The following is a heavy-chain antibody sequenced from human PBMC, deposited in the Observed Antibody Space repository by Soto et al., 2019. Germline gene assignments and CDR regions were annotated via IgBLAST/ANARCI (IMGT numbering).Heavy chain of an antibody. CDR3: ATMERLFDY. V-gene: IGHV3-30*03. Sequence: QLQLVESGGGVVQPGRSLRLSCAASGFTFSDYGMHWVRQAPGTGLEWVAVISYDGSDKYYADYVKGRFTISRDNSKNRLYLQMNSLRAEDTAVYYCATMERLFDYWGQGTLVNVSS. D-gene: IGHD3-3*01. J-gene: IGHJ4*02. CDR1: GFTFSDYG. CDR2: ISYDGSDK.